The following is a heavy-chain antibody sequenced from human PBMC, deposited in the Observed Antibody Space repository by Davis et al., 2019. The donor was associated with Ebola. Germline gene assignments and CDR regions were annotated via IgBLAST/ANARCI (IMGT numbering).Heavy chain of an antibody. J-gene: IGHJ3*02. CDR3: ASWITFGGVIGYDAFDI. V-gene: IGHV3-30*03. D-gene: IGHD3-16*02. CDR2: ISYDGSNK. CDR1: GFTFGIYW. Sequence: WGSLRLSCAASGFTFGIYWMSWVRHAPGKGLEWVAVISYDGSNKYYADSVKGRFTISRDNSKNTLYLQMNSLRAEDTAVYYCASWITFGGVIGYDAFDIWGQGTMVTVSS.